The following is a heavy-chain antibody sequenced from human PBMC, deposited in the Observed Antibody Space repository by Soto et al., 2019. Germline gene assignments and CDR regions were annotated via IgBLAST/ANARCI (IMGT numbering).Heavy chain of an antibody. V-gene: IGHV4-59*12. CDR1: GGSIGGDS. J-gene: IGHJ5*02. Sequence: SETLSLTCTVSGGSIGGDSWSWIRQSPGKGLDFIGYIYHSGSTNYNPSLKSRLTLSLDMSTNQFSLNLNSMTAADTAVYFCAMYAADNRCFEAWGQGILVTVSS. CDR3: AMYAADNRCFEA. CDR2: IYHSGST. D-gene: IGHD2-8*01.